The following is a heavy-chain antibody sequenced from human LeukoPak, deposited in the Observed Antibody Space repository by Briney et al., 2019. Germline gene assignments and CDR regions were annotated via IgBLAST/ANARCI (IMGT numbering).Heavy chain of an antibody. Sequence: ASVKVSCKASGGTFSSYAISWVRQAPGQGLEWMGWINPNSGGTNYAQKFQGRVTMTRDTSISTAYMELSRLRSDDTAVYYCAREGWLELGADWFDPWGQGTLVTVSS. CDR1: GGTFSSYA. V-gene: IGHV1-2*02. CDR2: INPNSGGT. J-gene: IGHJ5*02. D-gene: IGHD1-7*01. CDR3: AREGWLELGADWFDP.